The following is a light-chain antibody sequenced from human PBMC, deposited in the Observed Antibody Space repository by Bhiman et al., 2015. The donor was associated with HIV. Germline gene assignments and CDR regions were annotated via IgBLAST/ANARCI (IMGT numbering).Light chain of an antibody. J-gene: IGLJ2*01. CDR1: SSDVGGYNY. Sequence: QSALTQPRSVSGSPGQSITISCSGTSSDVGGYNYVSWYQQHPGKAPKLMIYDVTKRPSGISNRFSGSKSGNTASLTISGLQAEDEADYYCSSYTSSNTYVLFGGGTKLTVL. CDR3: SSYTSSNTYVL. CDR2: DVT. V-gene: IGLV2-14*03.